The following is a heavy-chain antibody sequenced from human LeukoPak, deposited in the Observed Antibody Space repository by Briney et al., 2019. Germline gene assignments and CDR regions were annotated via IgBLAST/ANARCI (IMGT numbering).Heavy chain of an antibody. D-gene: IGHD2-15*01. CDR3: ARLVLSYCSGGSCYSYGMDV. CDR2: ISSSSSYI. V-gene: IGHV3-21*01. Sequence: GGSLRLSCAASGFTFSSYSMNWVRQAPGKGLEWVSSISSSSSYIYYADSVKGRFTISRDNAKNSLYLQMNSLRAEDTAVYYCARLVLSYCSGGSCYSYGMDVWGQGTTVTVSS. CDR1: GFTFSSYS. J-gene: IGHJ6*02.